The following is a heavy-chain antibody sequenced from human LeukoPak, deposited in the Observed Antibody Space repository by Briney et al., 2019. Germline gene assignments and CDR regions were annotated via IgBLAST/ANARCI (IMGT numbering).Heavy chain of an antibody. Sequence: GGSLRLSCAASGFTFSSYGMHWVRQAPGKGLEWVAFIRYDGSNKYYADSVKGRFTISRDNSKNTLYLQMNSLRAEDTAAYYCAKDGVRIVVPAAILDYYYYYMDVWGKGTTVTVSS. CDR1: GFTFSSYG. D-gene: IGHD2-2*02. CDR3: AKDGVRIVVPAAILDYYYYYMDV. J-gene: IGHJ6*03. CDR2: IRYDGSNK. V-gene: IGHV3-30*02.